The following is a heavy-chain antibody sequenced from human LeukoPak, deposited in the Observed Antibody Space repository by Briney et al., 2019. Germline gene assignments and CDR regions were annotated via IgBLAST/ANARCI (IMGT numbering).Heavy chain of an antibody. D-gene: IGHD3-10*01. CDR2: INHSGST. Sequence: SETLSLTCAVYGGSFSGYYWSWIRQPPGKGLEWIGEINHSGSTNYNPSLKSRVTISVDTSKNQFSLKLSSVTAADTAVYYCARGYYGSGTYFDYWGQGTLVTVSS. V-gene: IGHV4-34*01. J-gene: IGHJ4*02. CDR1: GGSFSGYY. CDR3: ARGYYGSGTYFDY.